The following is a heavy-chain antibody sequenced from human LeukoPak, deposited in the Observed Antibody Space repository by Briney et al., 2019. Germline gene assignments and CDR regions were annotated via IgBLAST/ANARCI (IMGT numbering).Heavy chain of an antibody. D-gene: IGHD1-26*01. CDR3: ARGLGGSGSYFLTFDY. CDR1: GYTFTSYS. CDR2: ISAYNGNT. Sequence: ASVKVSCKASGYTFTSYSINWVRQAPGQGLEWMGWISAYNGNTKYAQKLQGRVTMTTDTSTSTAYMELRSLRSDDAAVYYCARGLGGSGSYFLTFDYWGQGTLVTVSS. V-gene: IGHV1-18*01. J-gene: IGHJ4*02.